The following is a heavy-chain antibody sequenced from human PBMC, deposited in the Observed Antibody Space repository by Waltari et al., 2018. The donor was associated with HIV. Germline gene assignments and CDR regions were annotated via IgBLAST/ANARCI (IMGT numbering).Heavy chain of an antibody. J-gene: IGHJ2*01. CDR2: IYYTGRA. CDR1: GGSVSSSSYF. D-gene: IGHD1-26*01. CDR3: ARHALRVGAAYWNFDL. V-gene: IGHV4-39*01. Sequence: QLQPQESGPGLVTPSATLSLTCAVSGGSVSSSSYFWGWIRQPPGKGLEWVGRIYYTGRAYYNPSLKSRVTISVDTSKNQFSLKVTSVTAADTAVYYCARHALRVGAAYWNFDLWGRGTLVTVSS.